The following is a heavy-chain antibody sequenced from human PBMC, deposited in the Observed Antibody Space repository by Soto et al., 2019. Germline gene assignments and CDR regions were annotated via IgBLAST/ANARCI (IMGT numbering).Heavy chain of an antibody. V-gene: IGHV3-7*04. D-gene: IGHD3-16*01. CDR2: INPDGSQK. Sequence: PGGSLRLSCAGSGFAFSSYWMSWVRQAPGNGLEWVANINPDGSQKWYVDSVKGRFTISRDNAKNSLYLQMNSLRVDDTAVYYCARGDYYDTSGPSSDVFHIWGHGTMVTVSS. CDR3: ARGDYYDTSGPSSDVFHI. J-gene: IGHJ3*02. CDR1: GFAFSSYW.